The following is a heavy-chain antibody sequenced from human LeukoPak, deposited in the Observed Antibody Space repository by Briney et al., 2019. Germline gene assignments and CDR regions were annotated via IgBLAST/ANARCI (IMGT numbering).Heavy chain of an antibody. CDR1: GYSISTSYY. Sequence: SETLSLTRTVSGYSISTSYYWGWIRQPPGKGLEWIGYIYYSGSTNYNPSLKSRVTISVDTSKNQVSLKLSSVTAADTAVYYCASGYGGNIDYWGQGTLVTVSS. CDR2: IYYSGST. J-gene: IGHJ4*02. V-gene: IGHV4-38-2*02. CDR3: ASGYGGNIDY. D-gene: IGHD4-23*01.